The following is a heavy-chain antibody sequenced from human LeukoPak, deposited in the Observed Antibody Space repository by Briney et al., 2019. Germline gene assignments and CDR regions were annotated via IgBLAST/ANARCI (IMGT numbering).Heavy chain of an antibody. CDR1: GDSVSSNSAT. Sequence: SQTLSLTCAISGDSVSSNSATWNWIRQSPSRGLEWLGRTYYRSKWYNDYAVSVKSRITINPDTSKNQFSLQLNSVTPEDTAVYYCARGGLWFGELLPYYFDYWGQGTLVTVSS. J-gene: IGHJ4*02. CDR2: TYYRSKWYN. CDR3: ARGGLWFGELLPYYFDY. V-gene: IGHV6-1*01. D-gene: IGHD3-10*01.